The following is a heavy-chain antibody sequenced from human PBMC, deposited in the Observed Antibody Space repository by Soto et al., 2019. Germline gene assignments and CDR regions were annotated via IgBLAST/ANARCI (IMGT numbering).Heavy chain of an antibody. V-gene: IGHV4-59*01. Sequence: PSETLSLTCTVSGGPLTFYYWNWIRQAPGKGLEWIGYIYHSGTPNYSPSLKSRVTLSVDTSKNQFSLKLKSVTAAEPAGYFCARLSHGYFLSWGQGTLVTVSS. J-gene: IGHJ1*01. CDR1: GGPLTFYY. CDR3: ARLSHGYFLS. CDR2: IYHSGTP.